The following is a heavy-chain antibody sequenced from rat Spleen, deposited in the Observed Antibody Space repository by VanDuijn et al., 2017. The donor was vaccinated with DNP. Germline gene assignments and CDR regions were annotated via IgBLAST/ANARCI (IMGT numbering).Heavy chain of an antibody. CDR3: TTDPSYYSSPFAY. CDR1: GVTFSNYY. CDR2: ITTGGGST. Sequence: EVQLVESGGGLVQPGRSLKLACAASGVTFSNYYMYWVRQAPMKGLEWVAYITTGGGSTYYRDSVKGRFNISRDDAKSTLYLQMDSLRSEDTATYYCTTDPSYYSSPFAYWGQGTLVTVSS. V-gene: IGHV5-27*01. D-gene: IGHD1-2*01. J-gene: IGHJ3*01.